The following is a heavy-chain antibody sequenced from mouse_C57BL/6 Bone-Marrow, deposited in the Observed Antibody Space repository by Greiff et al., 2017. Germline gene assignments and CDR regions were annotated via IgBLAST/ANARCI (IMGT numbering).Heavy chain of an antibody. CDR1: GFNIKDDY. J-gene: IGHJ3*01. Sequence: VQLQQSGAELVRPGASVKLSCTASGFNIKDDYMHWVKPRPEQGLEWIGWIDPENGDTEYASKFQGKATITADTSSNTAYLQLSSLTSEDTAVYYCTTPYDYDDPRGFAYWGQGTLVTVSA. V-gene: IGHV14-4*01. CDR3: TTPYDYDDPRGFAY. D-gene: IGHD2-4*01. CDR2: IDPENGDT.